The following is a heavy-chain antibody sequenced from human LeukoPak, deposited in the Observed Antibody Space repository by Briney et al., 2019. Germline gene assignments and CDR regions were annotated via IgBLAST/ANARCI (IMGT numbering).Heavy chain of an antibody. D-gene: IGHD1-26*01. CDR3: ASVVGATDPPYYFDY. CDR2: ISAYNGNT. J-gene: IGHJ4*02. Sequence: GASVKVSCKASGYTFTSYGISWVRQAPGQGLEWMGWISAYNGNTNYAQKLQGRVTMTTDTSTSTAYMELRSLRSDDTTVYYCASVVGATDPPYYFDYWGQGTLVTVSS. CDR1: GYTFTSYG. V-gene: IGHV1-18*01.